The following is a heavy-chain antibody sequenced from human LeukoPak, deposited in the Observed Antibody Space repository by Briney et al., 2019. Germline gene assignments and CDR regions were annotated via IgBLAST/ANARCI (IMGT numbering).Heavy chain of an antibody. V-gene: IGHV3-23*01. CDR1: GFTLSSYA. J-gene: IGHJ4*02. CDR3: AKGYCSGGSCCLDY. CDR2: ISGSGGST. Sequence: PGASLRLSCAASGFTLSSYAMSWVRQAPGKGLEWVSTISGSGGSTFYVDSVKGRFTISRDNSKNTLYLQMNSLRAEDTAVYYCAKGYCSGGSCCLDYWGQGTLVTVSS. D-gene: IGHD2-15*01.